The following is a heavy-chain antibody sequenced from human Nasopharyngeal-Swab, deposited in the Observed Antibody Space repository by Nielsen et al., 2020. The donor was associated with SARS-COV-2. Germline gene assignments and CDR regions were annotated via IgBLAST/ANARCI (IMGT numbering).Heavy chain of an antibody. CDR3: AKDTGYYGSGSQAARYYYYYGMDV. CDR2: ISWNSGSI. V-gene: IGHV3-9*01. D-gene: IGHD3-10*01. CDR1: GFTFDDYA. Sequence: GGSLRLSCAASGFTFDDYAMHWVRQAPGKGLEWVSGISWNSGSIGYADSVKGRFTISRDNAKNSLYLQMTSLRAEDTALYYCAKDTGYYGSGSQAARYYYYYGMDVWGQGTTVTVSS. J-gene: IGHJ6*02.